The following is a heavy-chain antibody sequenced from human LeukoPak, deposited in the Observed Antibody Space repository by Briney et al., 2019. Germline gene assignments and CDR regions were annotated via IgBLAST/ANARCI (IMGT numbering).Heavy chain of an antibody. D-gene: IGHD6-13*01. V-gene: IGHV3-33*01. Sequence: GGSLRLSCAASGFTFSSYGMHWVRQAPGKGLEWVAVIWYGGSNKYYADSVKGRFTISRDNSKNTLYLQMNSLRAEDTAVYYCARGIAAAANGDAFDIWGQGTMVTVSS. J-gene: IGHJ3*02. CDR3: ARGIAAAANGDAFDI. CDR2: IWYGGSNK. CDR1: GFTFSSYG.